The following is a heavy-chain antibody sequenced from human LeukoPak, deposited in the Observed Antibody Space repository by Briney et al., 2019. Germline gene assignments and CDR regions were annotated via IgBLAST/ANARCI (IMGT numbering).Heavy chain of an antibody. CDR1: GYSFTSYW. Sequence: ASVKVSRKGSGYSFTSYWIGWVRQMPGKGLEWMGIIYPGDSDTRYSPSFQGQVTISADKSISTAYLQWSSLKASDTAMYYCARLCSSTSCAGLDYWGQGTLVTVSS. CDR2: IYPGDSDT. CDR3: ARLCSSTSCAGLDY. D-gene: IGHD2-2*01. V-gene: IGHV5-51*01. J-gene: IGHJ4*02.